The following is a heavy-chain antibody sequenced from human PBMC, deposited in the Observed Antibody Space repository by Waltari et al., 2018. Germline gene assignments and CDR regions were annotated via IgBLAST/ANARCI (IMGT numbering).Heavy chain of an antibody. CDR3: AKDAGTAAHPFSRASFDY. D-gene: IGHD6-13*01. J-gene: IGHJ4*02. Sequence: EVQLLESGGGLVQPGGSLRLSCAASGFTFSSYAISWVRQDTGKGLEWVSAIRGRGGSTYYADSVKGRFTISRDNSKNTLYLQMNSLRAEDTAVYYCAKDAGTAAHPFSRASFDYWGQGTLVTVSS. CDR1: GFTFSSYA. CDR2: IRGRGGST. V-gene: IGHV3-23*01.